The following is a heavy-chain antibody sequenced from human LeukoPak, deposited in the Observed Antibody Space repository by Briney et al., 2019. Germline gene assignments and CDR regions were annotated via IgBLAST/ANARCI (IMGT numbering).Heavy chain of an antibody. V-gene: IGHV4-59*08. CDR2: IHYSGST. Sequence: SETLSLTCTVSGGSISNYYWTWIRQSPGKGLEWIGYIHYSGSTNYNPSLKSRVTISADTSKNQFSLNLNSVTDADTAVYYCARHGGPYDSSGHLYYLDYWGQGTLVTVSS. J-gene: IGHJ4*02. CDR3: ARHGGPYDSSGHLYYLDY. D-gene: IGHD3-22*01. CDR1: GGSISNYY.